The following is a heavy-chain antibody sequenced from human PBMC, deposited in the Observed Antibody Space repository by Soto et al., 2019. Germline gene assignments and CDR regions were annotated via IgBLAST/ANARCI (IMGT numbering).Heavy chain of an antibody. CDR2: IVPIFGKA. V-gene: IGHV1-69*01. Sequence: QVQLVQSGPEVKKPGSSVKVSCKTSGGTFSDSVTSWVRQAPGQGLEWMGGIVPIFGKANLAEKFQDRVTITADESTTTAYMELSRLRSDDSAVYYCARGRDGSNYYFDYWGQGTLVTVSS. D-gene: IGHD3-10*01. CDR1: GGTFSDSV. J-gene: IGHJ4*02. CDR3: ARGRDGSNYYFDY.